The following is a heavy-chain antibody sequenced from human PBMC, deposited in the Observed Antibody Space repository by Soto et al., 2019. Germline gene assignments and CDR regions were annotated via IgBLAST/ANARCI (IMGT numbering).Heavy chain of an antibody. Sequence: SETLSLTCAVSGGSFSGYYWSWIRQPPGKGLEWIGEINHSGSTNYNPSLKSRVTISVDTSKNQFSLKLSSVTAADTAVYYCARFRTVAATDWFDPWGQGTLVTVSS. CDR3: ARFRTVAATDWFDP. CDR1: GGSFSGYY. J-gene: IGHJ5*02. CDR2: INHSGST. D-gene: IGHD2-15*01. V-gene: IGHV4-34*01.